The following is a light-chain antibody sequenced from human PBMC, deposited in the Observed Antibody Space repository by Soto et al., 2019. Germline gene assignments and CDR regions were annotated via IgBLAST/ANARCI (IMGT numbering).Light chain of an antibody. V-gene: IGKV3-15*01. CDR3: QQYNNWPLT. CDR2: GAS. CDR1: QSVSSN. J-gene: IGKJ4*01. Sequence: EIVLTQSPATLSLSPGERATLSCRASQSVSSNLAWYQQKPGQTPRLLIYGASTRATGIPVRFSGSGSGTEFTLTISSLQSEDFAVYYCQQYNNWPLTFGGGTKVDIK.